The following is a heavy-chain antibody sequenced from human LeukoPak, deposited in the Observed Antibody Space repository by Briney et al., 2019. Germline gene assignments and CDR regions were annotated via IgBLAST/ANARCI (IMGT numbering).Heavy chain of an antibody. CDR2: ISNDGNKK. D-gene: IGHD6-19*01. CDR1: GFTFNTYG. CDR3: ANGDSSGWYDGFIDY. V-gene: IGHV3-30*05. J-gene: IGHJ4*02. Sequence: PGGSLRLSCAASGFTFNTYGMHWVRQAPGKGLEGVAFISNDGNKKYYTDSVKGRFTISRDNSKDTLYLRMNSLTAEDTALYYCANGDSSGWYDGFIDYWGQGTLVTVSS.